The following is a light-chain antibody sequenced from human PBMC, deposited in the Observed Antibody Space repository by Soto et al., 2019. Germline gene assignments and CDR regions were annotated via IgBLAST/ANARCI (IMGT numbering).Light chain of an antibody. J-gene: IGKJ1*01. CDR2: GAS. V-gene: IGKV3-20*01. CDR3: QQYGSSPKA. Sequence: IVLKQSPGTLYLSPGERATLSCRASQIVSSTYLAWFQQKPGQAPRLXIYGASTRATGIPDRFSGSGSGTDFTLTISGLEPEDFALYYCQQYGSSPKAFGQGTKVDI. CDR1: QIVSSTY.